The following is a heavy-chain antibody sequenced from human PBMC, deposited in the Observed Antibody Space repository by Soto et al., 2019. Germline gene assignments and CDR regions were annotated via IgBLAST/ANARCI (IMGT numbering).Heavy chain of an antibody. D-gene: IGHD3-9*01. Sequence: GGSLRLSCAASGFTFSSYAMHWVRQAPGKGLEWVAVISYDGSNKYYADSVKGRFTISRDNSKNTLYLQMNSLRAEDTAVYYCARDLSGLGLYDYWGQGTPVTV. V-gene: IGHV3-30-3*01. CDR3: ARDLSGLGLYDY. CDR1: GFTFSSYA. J-gene: IGHJ4*02. CDR2: ISYDGSNK.